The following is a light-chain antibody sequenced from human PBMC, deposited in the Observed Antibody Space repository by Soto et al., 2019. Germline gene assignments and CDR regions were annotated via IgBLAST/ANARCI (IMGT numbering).Light chain of an antibody. J-gene: IGLJ1*01. CDR1: SSDVDAYNY. CDR3: GSYTTSSNYV. Sequence: QSALTQPASVSGSPGQSITISCTGTSSDVDAYNYVSWYQQHPGKAPKLMIYDVSNRPSGISNRFSGSKSGNTASLTISGLQAEDEADYYCGSYTTSSNYVFGTGTKVTVL. CDR2: DVS. V-gene: IGLV2-14*01.